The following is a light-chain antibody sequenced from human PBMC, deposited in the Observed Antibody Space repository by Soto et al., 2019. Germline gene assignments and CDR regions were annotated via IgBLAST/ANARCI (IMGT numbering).Light chain of an antibody. Sequence: QSVLTQPASVSESPGQSITISCTGTSSDIGGYNYVSWYQLHPGKAPKLIIYEVSNRPSGVSNRFSGSKSGNTASLTISGLQAEDEDEYYCTSYTISRTVVFGGGTKLTVL. CDR3: TSYTISRTVV. V-gene: IGLV2-14*01. CDR1: SSDIGGYNY. J-gene: IGLJ2*01. CDR2: EVS.